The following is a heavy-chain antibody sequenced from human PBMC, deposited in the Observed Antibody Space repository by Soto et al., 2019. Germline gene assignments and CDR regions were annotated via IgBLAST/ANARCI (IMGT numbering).Heavy chain of an antibody. D-gene: IGHD3-16*01. CDR1: GYTFTSYG. Sequence: ASVKVSFKACGYTFTSYGISWVRQAPGQGLEWMGWISAYNGNTNYAQKLQGRVTMTTDTSTSTAYMELRSLRSDDTAVYYCAREGAYGGGAGPFYYYYYGMDVWGQGTTVTVSS. J-gene: IGHJ6*02. V-gene: IGHV1-18*04. CDR3: AREGAYGGGAGPFYYYYYGMDV. CDR2: ISAYNGNT.